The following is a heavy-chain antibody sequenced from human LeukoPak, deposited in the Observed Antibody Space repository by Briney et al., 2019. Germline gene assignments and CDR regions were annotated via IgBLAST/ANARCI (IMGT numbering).Heavy chain of an antibody. CDR2: RNPNSGRR. Sequence: ASVKVSFKASGYTFTNYDINWVRQSPGQRLEWMLWRNPNSGRRGYAQKFQGRVTMTRNSSIHTAYMELTSLSSDDTDVHYCARGLRSDHWGQGPLV. CDR3: ARGLRSDH. J-gene: IGHJ4*02. CDR1: GYTFTNYD. D-gene: IGHD3-16*02. V-gene: IGHV1-8*01.